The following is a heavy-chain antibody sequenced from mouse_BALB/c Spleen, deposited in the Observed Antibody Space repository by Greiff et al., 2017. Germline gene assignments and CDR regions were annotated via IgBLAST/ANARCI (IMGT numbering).Heavy chain of an antibody. J-gene: IGHJ4*01. V-gene: IGHV1-77*01. Sequence: LLESGAELSRPGASVKLSCKASGYTFTDYYINWVKQRTGQGLEWIGEIYPGSGNTYYNEKFKGKATLTADKSSSTAYMQLSSLTSEDSAVYFCARRGRRDYYAMDYWGQGTSVTVSS. CDR1: GYTFTDYY. CDR2: IYPGSGNT. CDR3: ARRGRRDYYAMDY.